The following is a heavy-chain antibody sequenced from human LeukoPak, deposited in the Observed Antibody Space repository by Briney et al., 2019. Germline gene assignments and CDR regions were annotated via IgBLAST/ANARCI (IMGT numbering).Heavy chain of an antibody. J-gene: IGHJ5*02. V-gene: IGHV3-30*18. CDR2: ISYDGSNK. Sequence: PGGSLRLSCAASGFTFSSYGMHWVRQAPGKGLEWVAVISYDGSNKYYADSVKGRFTISRDNSKNTLYLQMNSLRAEDTAVYYCAKGPGIAAAGRPKTTRDWFDPWGQGTLVTVSS. CDR3: AKGPGIAAAGRPKTTRDWFDP. D-gene: IGHD6-13*01. CDR1: GFTFSSYG.